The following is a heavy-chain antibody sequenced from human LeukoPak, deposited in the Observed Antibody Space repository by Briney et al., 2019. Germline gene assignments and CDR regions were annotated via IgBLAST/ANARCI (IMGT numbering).Heavy chain of an antibody. J-gene: IGHJ4*02. CDR1: GFTFRNYG. CDR2: IFYDGSKK. CDR3: ARSLGETTFDW. V-gene: IGHV3-33*01. Sequence: GGSLRLSCVVSGFTFRNYGMHWIRQAPGRGLVWVSVIFYDGSKKYYADFVKGRFTISRDNSKNVVYLQMDSLRAEDTAFYYCARSLGETTFDWWGQGTLVTVPS. D-gene: IGHD3-16*01.